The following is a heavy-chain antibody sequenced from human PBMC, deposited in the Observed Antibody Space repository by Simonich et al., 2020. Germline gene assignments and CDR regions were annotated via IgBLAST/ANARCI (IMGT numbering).Heavy chain of an antibody. V-gene: IGHV3-30*07. J-gene: IGHJ4*02. CDR3: ARELSKNGEAAAGYYFDY. D-gene: IGHD6-13*01. CDR2: ISDDGSNK. Sequence: QVQLVESGGGVVQPGRSLRLSCAASGFTFSSYAMHWFRQAPGKGLEWVAVISDDGSNKYYADSVKGRFTISRDNSKNTLYLQMNSLRAEDTAVYYCARELSKNGEAAAGYYFDYWGQGTLVTVSS. CDR1: GFTFSSYA.